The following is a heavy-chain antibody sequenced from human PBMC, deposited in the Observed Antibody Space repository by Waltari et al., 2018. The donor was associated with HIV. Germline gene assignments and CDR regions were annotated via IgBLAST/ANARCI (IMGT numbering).Heavy chain of an antibody. CDR3: ASLLVSSSWAAFDDY. CDR1: GGSISSSSYY. D-gene: IGHD6-13*01. V-gene: IGHV4-39*01. J-gene: IGHJ4*02. Sequence: QLQLQESGPGLVKPSETLSLTCTVSGGSISSSSYYWGWIRQPPGKGLEWIGSIYYSGSTYYNPSLKSRVTISVDTSKNQFSLKLSSVTAADTAVYYCASLLVSSSWAAFDDYWGQGTLVTVSS. CDR2: IYYSGST.